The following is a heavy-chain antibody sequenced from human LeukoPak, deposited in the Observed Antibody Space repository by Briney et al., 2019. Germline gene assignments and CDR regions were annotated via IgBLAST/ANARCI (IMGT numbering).Heavy chain of an antibody. D-gene: IGHD3-3*01. J-gene: IGHJ4*02. Sequence: GGSLRLSCASSGFTFSDYSMNWVRQAPGKGLEWVSYISRSSSTIYYADSVKGRFTISRDNAKNSLYLQMNSLRAEDTAVYYCARIRSGYYTDYWGQGTLVTVSS. CDR3: ARIRSGYYTDY. CDR2: ISRSSSTI. CDR1: GFTFSDYS. V-gene: IGHV3-48*01.